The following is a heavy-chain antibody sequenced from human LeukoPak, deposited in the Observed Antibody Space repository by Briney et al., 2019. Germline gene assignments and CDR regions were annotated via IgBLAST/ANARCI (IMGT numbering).Heavy chain of an antibody. J-gene: IGHJ3*02. CDR1: GYSFTSYW. CDR3: ARNYYDSSGYAENDAFDI. CDR2: IYPGDSDT. Sequence: GESLKISCKGSGYSFTSYWIGWVRQMPGKGLEWMGIIYPGDSDTRYSPSFQGQVTISADKSSSTAYLQWSSLKASDTAMYYCARNYYDSSGYAENDAFDIWGQGTMVTVSS. V-gene: IGHV5-51*01. D-gene: IGHD3-22*01.